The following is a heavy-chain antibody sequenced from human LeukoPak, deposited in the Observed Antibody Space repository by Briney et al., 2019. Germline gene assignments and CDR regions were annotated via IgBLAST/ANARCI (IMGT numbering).Heavy chain of an antibody. Sequence: GGSLRLSYSASGFTFTKYAMLWVRQAPGKGLEYVSGISSNGGSTYYADSVEGRFTVSRDSSKNTLYLQMSSLRAEDTAVYYCVKGGSSGWYYFDYWGQGTLVTVSS. CDR2: ISSNGGST. CDR1: GFTFTKYA. CDR3: VKGGSSGWYYFDY. V-gene: IGHV3-64D*06. J-gene: IGHJ4*02. D-gene: IGHD6-19*01.